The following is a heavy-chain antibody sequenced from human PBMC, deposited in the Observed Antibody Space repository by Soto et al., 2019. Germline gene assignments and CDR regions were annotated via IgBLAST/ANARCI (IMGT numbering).Heavy chain of an antibody. CDR3: ARDTKTTMVRGVISNWFDP. V-gene: IGHV1-18*01. CDR1: GYTFTSYG. Sequence: QVQLVQSGAEVKKPGASVKVSCEASGYTFTSYGISWVRQAPGQGLEWMGWISAYNGNTNYAQKLQGRVTMTTDTSTSTAYMELRSLRSDDTAVYYCARDTKTTMVRGVISNWFDPWGQGTLVTVSS. D-gene: IGHD3-10*01. CDR2: ISAYNGNT. J-gene: IGHJ5*02.